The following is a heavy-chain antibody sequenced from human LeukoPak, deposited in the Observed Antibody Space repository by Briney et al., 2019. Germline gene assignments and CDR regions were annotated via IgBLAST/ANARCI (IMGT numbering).Heavy chain of an antibody. J-gene: IGHJ5*02. V-gene: IGHV1-2*06. CDR1: GYIFTDYR. D-gene: IGHD1-26*01. Sequence: ASVKVSCKASGYIFTDYRLHRVRQAPGQGLEWMGRINPKSGDTNYAQKFQGRVTMTSDTSITTAYMELRRLKSDDTAFYFCATEDSRSGSYYDPWGQGTLVTVSS. CDR3: ATEDSRSGSYYDP. CDR2: INPKSGDT.